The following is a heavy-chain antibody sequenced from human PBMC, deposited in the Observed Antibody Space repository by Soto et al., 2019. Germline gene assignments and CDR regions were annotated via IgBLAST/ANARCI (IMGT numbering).Heavy chain of an antibody. J-gene: IGHJ4*02. D-gene: IGHD3-10*01. Sequence: QVQLVQSGAEVKKPGASVKVSCKASGYTFTSYGISWVRQAPGQGLEWMGWISTYNGNTKYAQKLQGRVTMTTDTTTSRAYMELRSLRSDDTAVFCCAREMVRGVGSDYWGQGTLVTVSS. CDR3: AREMVRGVGSDY. CDR1: GYTFTSYG. V-gene: IGHV1-18*01. CDR2: ISTYNGNT.